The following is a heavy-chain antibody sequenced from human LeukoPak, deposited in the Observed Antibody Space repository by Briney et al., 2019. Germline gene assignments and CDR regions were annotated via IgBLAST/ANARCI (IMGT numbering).Heavy chain of an antibody. V-gene: IGHV3-23*01. D-gene: IGHD2-2*03. Sequence: GGSLRLSCAASGFTFSSYAMSWVRQAPGKGLEWVSAISGSGGSTYYADSVKGRFTISRDNSKNTLYLQMNSLRAEDTAVYYCAKDPQTPRGYFPGGDGMDVWGQGTTVTVSS. CDR2: ISGSGGST. CDR3: AKDPQTPRGYFPGGDGMDV. CDR1: GFTFSSYA. J-gene: IGHJ6*02.